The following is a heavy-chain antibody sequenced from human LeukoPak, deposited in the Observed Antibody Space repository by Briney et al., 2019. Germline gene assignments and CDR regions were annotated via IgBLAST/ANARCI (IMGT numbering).Heavy chain of an antibody. CDR1: DGSISSYY. D-gene: IGHD3-22*01. CDR3: ARWGHFDTSGYFVVDY. CDR2: IHYSGST. V-gene: IGHV4-59*01. J-gene: IGHJ4*02. Sequence: SETLSLTCTISDGSISSYYWNWIRQSPGKGLEWIGHIHYSGSTHYNPSLQSRVSISIDASKKHFSLNLRSVTAVDTAVYYCARWGHFDTSGYFVVDYWGQGTLVTVSS.